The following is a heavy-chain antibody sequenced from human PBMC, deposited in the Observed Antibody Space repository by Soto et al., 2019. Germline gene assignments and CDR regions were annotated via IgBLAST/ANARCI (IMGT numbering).Heavy chain of an antibody. D-gene: IGHD6-19*01. CDR3: AVSQEDGSGWYADY. CDR2: IYYSGST. Sequence: QLQLQESGPGLVKPSETLSLTCTVSGGSISSSSYYWGWIRQPPGKGLEWIGSIYYSGSTYYNPSLKSRVTISVDTSKNQFSLKLSSVTAADTAVYYCAVSQEDGSGWYADYWGQGTLVTVSS. J-gene: IGHJ4*02. V-gene: IGHV4-39*01. CDR1: GGSISSSSYY.